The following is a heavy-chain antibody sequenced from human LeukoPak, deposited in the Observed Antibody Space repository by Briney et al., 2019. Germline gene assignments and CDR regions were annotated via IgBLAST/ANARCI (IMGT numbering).Heavy chain of an antibody. CDR3: ARTPYSSGWYAAFDI. V-gene: IGHV5-51*01. J-gene: IGHJ3*02. D-gene: IGHD6-19*01. CDR2: IYPGDSDT. CDR1: GYSFTSYW. Sequence: GESLNISCKGSGYSFTSYWIGWVRQMPGKGLEWMGIIYPGDSDTRYSPSFQGQVTISADKSISTAYLQWSSLKASDTAMYYCARTPYSSGWYAAFDIWGQGTMVTVSS.